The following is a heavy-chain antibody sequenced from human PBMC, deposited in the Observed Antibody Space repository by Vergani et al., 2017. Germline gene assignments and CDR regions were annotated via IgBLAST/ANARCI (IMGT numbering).Heavy chain of an antibody. V-gene: IGHV4-59*01. CDR1: GGSISSYY. CDR2: IYYSGST. Sequence: QVQLQESGPGLVKPSETLSLTCTVSGGSISSYYWSWIRQPPGKGLEWIGYIYYSGSTNYNPSLKSRDTISVDTSKNQFSLKLSSVTAAYTAVYYCARVRTTYYYGMDVWGQGTTVTVSS. CDR3: ARVRTTYYYGMDV. J-gene: IGHJ6*02. D-gene: IGHD4-11*01.